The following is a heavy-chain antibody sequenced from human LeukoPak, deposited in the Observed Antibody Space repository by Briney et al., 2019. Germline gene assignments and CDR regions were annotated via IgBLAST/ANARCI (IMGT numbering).Heavy chain of an antibody. Sequence: SETLSLTCAVYGGSFSGYYWSWIRQPPGKGLEWIGEINRSGSTNYNPSLKSRVTISVDTTKNQFSMKLSSVTAADTAVYYCARGNKLEIVPRNYYYYMDVCGKGTTVTVSS. D-gene: IGHD1-1*01. CDR1: GGSFSGYY. CDR3: ARGNKLEIVPRNYYYYMDV. J-gene: IGHJ6*03. CDR2: INRSGST. V-gene: IGHV4-34*01.